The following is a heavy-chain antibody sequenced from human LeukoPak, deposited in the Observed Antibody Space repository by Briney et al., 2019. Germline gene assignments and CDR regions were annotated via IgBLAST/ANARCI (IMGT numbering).Heavy chain of an antibody. Sequence: RPSETLSLTCTVSGGSISSGDYYWSWIRQPPGKGLEWIGYIYHSETTYYNPSLKARVTLSVDTSKHQFSLKLSSVTAADTAVYYCARATIVPAAINWFDPWGQGTLVTVSS. D-gene: IGHD2-2*02. V-gene: IGHV4-30-4*01. J-gene: IGHJ5*02. CDR2: IYHSETT. CDR1: GGSISSGDYY. CDR3: ARATIVPAAINWFDP.